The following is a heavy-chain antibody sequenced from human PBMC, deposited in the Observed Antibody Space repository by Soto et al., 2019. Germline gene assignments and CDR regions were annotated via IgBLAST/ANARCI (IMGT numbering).Heavy chain of an antibody. V-gene: IGHV3-21*01. CDR1: GFTFSSYS. CDR3: ARDRYSSSRKIGRTVYYYYGMDV. D-gene: IGHD6-13*01. J-gene: IGHJ6*02. Sequence: EVQLVESGGGLVKPGGSLRLSCAASGFTFSSYSMNWVRQAPGKGLEWVSSISSSSSYIYYADSVKGRFTISRDNAKKSLYLQMNSLRAEDTAVYYCARDRYSSSRKIGRTVYYYYGMDVWGQGTTVTVSS. CDR2: ISSSSSYI.